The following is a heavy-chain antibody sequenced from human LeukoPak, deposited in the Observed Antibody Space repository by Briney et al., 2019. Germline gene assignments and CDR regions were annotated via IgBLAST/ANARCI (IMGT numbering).Heavy chain of an antibody. D-gene: IGHD5-12*01. CDR2: ISDGSRDT. CDR1: GFTFSSFT. V-gene: IGHV3-23*01. Sequence: GGSLRLSCATSGFTFSSFTMYWVRQAPGKGLEWVSTISDGSRDTHYAGSVKGRFTISRDDSQNIVYLQMDSLRAEDTALYYCTTRLRNHFDYWGQGAQVTVSS. J-gene: IGHJ4*02. CDR3: TTRLRNHFDY.